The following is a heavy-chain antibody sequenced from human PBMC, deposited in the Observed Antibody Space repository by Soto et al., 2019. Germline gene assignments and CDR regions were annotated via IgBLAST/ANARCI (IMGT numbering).Heavy chain of an antibody. D-gene: IGHD6-6*01. J-gene: IGHJ4*02. Sequence: QVQLQQWGAGLLKPSETLSLTCAVYCGSFSGYYWSWIRQPPGKGLEWIGEINHSGSTNYNPSLKSRVTMSVDTSKTQFPLQLSSVTAADTAVYYCARTSRFDCWGQGTLVTVSS. CDR1: CGSFSGYY. V-gene: IGHV4-34*01. CDR3: ARTSRFDC. CDR2: INHSGST.